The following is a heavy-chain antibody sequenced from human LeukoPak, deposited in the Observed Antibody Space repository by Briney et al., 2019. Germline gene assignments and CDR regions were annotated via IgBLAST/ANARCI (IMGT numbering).Heavy chain of an antibody. V-gene: IGHV3-30*18. CDR3: AKGEYTYGPGSFDY. Sequence: GGSLRLSCAASGFTFSTYGMHWVRQAPGKGLEWVAVISNDGSNKYYADSVKGRFTISRDNSKNTLYLQMNSLRAEDSAVYYCAKGEYTYGPGSFDYWGQGTLVTVSS. CDR2: ISNDGSNK. CDR1: GFTFSTYG. D-gene: IGHD3-10*01. J-gene: IGHJ4*02.